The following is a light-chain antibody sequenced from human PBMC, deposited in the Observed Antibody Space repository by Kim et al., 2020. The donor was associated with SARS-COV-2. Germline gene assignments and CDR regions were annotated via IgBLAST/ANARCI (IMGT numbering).Light chain of an antibody. CDR2: EDN. Sequence: NFMLTQPHSVSESPGKTVTISCTRSSGSIASNYVQWYQQRPGSAPTTVIYEDNQRPSGVPDRFSGSIDSSSNPASLTISGLKTEDEADYYCQSYDSSTWVFGGGTQLTVL. CDR1: SGSIASNY. J-gene: IGLJ3*02. V-gene: IGLV6-57*04. CDR3: QSYDSSTWV.